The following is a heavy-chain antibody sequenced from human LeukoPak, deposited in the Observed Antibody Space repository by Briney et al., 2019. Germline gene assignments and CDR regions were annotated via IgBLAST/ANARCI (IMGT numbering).Heavy chain of an antibody. CDR2: IKSKTDGGTT. D-gene: IGHD6-13*01. V-gene: IGHV3-15*01. J-gene: IGHJ4*02. CDR1: RFPLCNAR. Sequence: PGGSLRLLCAASRFPLCNARMRWVSHAPGKGREWGGRIKSKTDGGTTNYAATVKGRFTISGDESKDTLYLQMNSLKTEDTAVYYCTTRFHSSSWYGYYESDFDYWGQGTLVTVSS. CDR3: TTRFHSSSWYGYYESDFDY.